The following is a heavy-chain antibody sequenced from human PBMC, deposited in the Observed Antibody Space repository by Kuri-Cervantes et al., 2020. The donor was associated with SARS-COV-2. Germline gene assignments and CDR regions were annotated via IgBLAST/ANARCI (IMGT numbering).Heavy chain of an antibody. V-gene: IGHV3-30*02. D-gene: IGHD6-13*01. CDR2: IRYDGSNK. CDR3: TRDGRLAAAVLRVAAFDI. Sequence: GGSLRLSCAASGFTFSSYGMHWVRQAPGKGLEWVAFIRYDGSNKYYADSVKGRFAISRDNSKNTLYLQMNSLKTEDTAVYYCTRDGRLAAAVLRVAAFDIWGQGTMVTVSS. J-gene: IGHJ3*02. CDR1: GFTFSSYG.